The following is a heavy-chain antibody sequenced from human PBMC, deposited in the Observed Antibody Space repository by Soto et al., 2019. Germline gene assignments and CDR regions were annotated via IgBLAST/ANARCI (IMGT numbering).Heavy chain of an antibody. CDR2: IWYDGSNK. CDR1: GFTFSSYG. CDR3: AREFFEVTTGVMDV. Sequence: QVQLVASGGGVVQPGRSLRLSCAASGFTFSSYGMHWVRQAPGKGLEWVAVIWYDGSNKYYADSVKGRFTISRDNSKNTLYLQMNSLRAEDTAVYYCAREFFEVTTGVMDVWGQGTTVTVSS. J-gene: IGHJ6*02. V-gene: IGHV3-33*01. D-gene: IGHD3-3*01.